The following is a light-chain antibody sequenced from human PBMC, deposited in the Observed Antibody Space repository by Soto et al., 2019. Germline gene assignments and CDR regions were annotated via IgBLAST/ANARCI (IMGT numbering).Light chain of an antibody. J-gene: IGLJ1*01. CDR3: FSFTTDWTHV. V-gene: IGLV2-14*01. Sequence: QAVLTQPASVSGSPGQSITISCTGSSSDIGAYNYVSWFQQYPGKAPKLIISEVSNRPSGVSNRFSGSKSGTAASLTISGLQTEDEADYFCFSFTTDWTHVFGNGTKVTGL. CDR1: SSDIGAYNY. CDR2: EVS.